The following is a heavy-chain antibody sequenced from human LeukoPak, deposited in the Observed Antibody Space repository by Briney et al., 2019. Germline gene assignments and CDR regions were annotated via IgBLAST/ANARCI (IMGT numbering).Heavy chain of an antibody. J-gene: IGHJ4*02. D-gene: IGHD1-7*01. CDR3: ARHPYNWNLYFDY. CDR1: GGSISSGSYY. V-gene: IGHV4-61*02. Sequence: SQTLSLTCTVSGGSISSGSYYWSWIRQPAGKGLEWIGRIYTSGSTNYNPSLKSRVTISVDTSKNQFSLKLSSVTAADTAVYYCARHPYNWNLYFDYWGQGTLVTVSS. CDR2: IYTSGST.